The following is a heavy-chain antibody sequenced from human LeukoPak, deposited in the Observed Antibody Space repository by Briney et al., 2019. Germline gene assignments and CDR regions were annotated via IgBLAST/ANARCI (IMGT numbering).Heavy chain of an antibody. Sequence: PSETLSLTCTVSGGSTNNYYWTWIRQPPGKGLEWIGNIYNSGNTNYNPSLKSRVTISIDTSKNQFSLKVISVTAADTAIYYCARESGSYLWRSWLNPWGQGNLVTVSS. CDR2: IYNSGNT. J-gene: IGHJ5*02. D-gene: IGHD3-16*01. CDR3: ARESGSYLWRSWLNP. CDR1: GGSTNNYY. V-gene: IGHV4-59*01.